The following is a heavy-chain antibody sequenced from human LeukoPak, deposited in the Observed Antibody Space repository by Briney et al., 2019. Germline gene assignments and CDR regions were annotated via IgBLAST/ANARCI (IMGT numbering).Heavy chain of an antibody. D-gene: IGHD2-21*01. J-gene: IGHJ4*02. V-gene: IGHV1-69*13. CDR2: IIPIFGTA. CDR3: ARSRGIPEYYFDY. Sequence: SVKVSCKASGGTFSSYAISWVRQAPGQGLEWMGGIIPIFGTANYAQKFQGRVTITADESTSTAYMELSSLRSEDTAAYYRARSRGIPEYYFDYWGQGTLVTVSS. CDR1: GGTFSSYA.